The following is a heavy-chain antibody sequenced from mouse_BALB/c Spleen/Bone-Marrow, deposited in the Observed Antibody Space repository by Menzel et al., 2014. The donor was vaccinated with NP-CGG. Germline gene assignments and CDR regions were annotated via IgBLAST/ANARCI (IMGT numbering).Heavy chain of an antibody. D-gene: IGHD2-1*01. Sequence: DVMLVESGGGLVQPGGSRKLSCAASGFTFSSFGMHWVRQAPEKGLEWVAYISSGSSTTYYADTVKGRFTISRDNPKDTLFLQMTSLRSEDTAMYYCARFGNYGNYAMDYWGQGTSVTVSS. V-gene: IGHV5-17*02. CDR1: GFTFSSFG. CDR2: ISSGSSTT. CDR3: ARFGNYGNYAMDY. J-gene: IGHJ4*01.